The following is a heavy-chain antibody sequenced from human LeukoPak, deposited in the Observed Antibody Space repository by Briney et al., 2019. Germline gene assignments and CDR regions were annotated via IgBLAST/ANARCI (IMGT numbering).Heavy chain of an antibody. V-gene: IGHV1-69*05. J-gene: IGHJ6*03. CDR1: GGTFSSYA. CDR3: ASGRFGPDYYCYYMDV. D-gene: IGHD3-10*01. Sequence: GASVKVSCKASGGTFSSYAISWVRQAPGQGLEWMGRIIPIFGTANYAQKFQGRVTITTDESTSTAYMELSSLRSEDTAVYYCASGRFGPDYYCYYMDVWGKGTTVTVSS. CDR2: IIPIFGTA.